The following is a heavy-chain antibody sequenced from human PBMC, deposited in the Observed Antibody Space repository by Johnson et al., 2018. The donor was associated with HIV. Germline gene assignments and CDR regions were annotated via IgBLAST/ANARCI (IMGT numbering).Heavy chain of an antibody. CDR3: AKDRWFGRGPDAFDI. CDR1: GFTFSSAW. Sequence: VQLVESGGGLVQPGGSLRLSCTASGFTFSSAWMNWVRQAPGKGLEWVGRIKSKTDGGTTDYAAPVKGRFTISRDDSKNTLYLQMNSLRAEDTAVYYCAKDRWFGRGPDAFDIWGQGTMVTVSS. D-gene: IGHD3-10*01. CDR2: IKSKTDGGTT. J-gene: IGHJ3*02. V-gene: IGHV3-15*01.